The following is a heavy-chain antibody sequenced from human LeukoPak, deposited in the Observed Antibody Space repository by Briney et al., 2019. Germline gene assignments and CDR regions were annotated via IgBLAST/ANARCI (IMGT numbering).Heavy chain of an antibody. CDR2: ISSSSSYI. J-gene: IGHJ6*02. D-gene: IGHD3-10*01. Sequence: PGGSLRLSCAASGFTFSSYSMNWVRQAPGKGLEWVSSISSSSSYIYYADSVEGRFTISRDNAKNSLYLQMNSLRAEDTAVYYCARGNYDIRSFYGSGSYYKDYGMDVWGQGTTVTVSS. CDR1: GFTFSSYS. V-gene: IGHV3-21*01. CDR3: ARGNYDIRSFYGSGSYYKDYGMDV.